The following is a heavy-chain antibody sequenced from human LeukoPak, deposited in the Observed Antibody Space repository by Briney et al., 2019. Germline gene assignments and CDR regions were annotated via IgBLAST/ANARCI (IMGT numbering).Heavy chain of an antibody. CDR3: ARSAWGYSYGALTNWFDP. CDR1: GYTFTGYY. Sequence: GSSVKVSCKASGYTFTGYYMHWVRQAPGQGLEWMGWINPNSGGTNYAQKFQGRVTMTRDTSITTAYMELSRLRSDETAVYYCARSAWGYSYGALTNWFDPWGQGTLVTVSS. D-gene: IGHD5-18*01. CDR2: INPNSGGT. V-gene: IGHV1-2*02. J-gene: IGHJ5*02.